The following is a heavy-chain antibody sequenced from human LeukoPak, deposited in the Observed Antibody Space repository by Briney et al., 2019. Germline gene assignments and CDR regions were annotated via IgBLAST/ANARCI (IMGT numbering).Heavy chain of an antibody. CDR3: ARDMVRGSNWFDP. J-gene: IGHJ5*02. CDR2: ISAYNGNT. V-gene: IGHV1-18*04. CDR1: GYTFTSYG. D-gene: IGHD3-10*01. Sequence: ASVKVSCKASGYTFTSYGISWVRQAPGQGLEWMGWISAYNGNTNYAQKLQGRVTTATDTSTSTAYMELRSLRSDDTAVYYCARDMVRGSNWFDPWGQGTLVTVSS.